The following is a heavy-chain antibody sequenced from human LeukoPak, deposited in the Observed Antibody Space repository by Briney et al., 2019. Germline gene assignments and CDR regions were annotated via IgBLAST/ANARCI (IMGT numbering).Heavy chain of an antibody. V-gene: IGHV3-30*02. CDR2: IRYDGSNK. Sequence: PGGSLRLSCAASGFTFSSYGMHWVRQAPGKGLEWVAFIRYDGSNKYYADSVKGRFTIPRDNSKNTLYLQMNSLRAEDTAVYYCAKDTGPYYDFWSGYYLFDYWGQGTLVTVSS. J-gene: IGHJ4*02. CDR3: AKDTGPYYDFWSGYYLFDY. CDR1: GFTFSSYG. D-gene: IGHD3-3*01.